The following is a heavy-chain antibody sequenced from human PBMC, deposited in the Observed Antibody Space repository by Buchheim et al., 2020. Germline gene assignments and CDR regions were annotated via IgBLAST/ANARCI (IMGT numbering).Heavy chain of an antibody. Sequence: EMQLVETGGGLVQPGGSLRLSCAASGFTFSSYAMHWVRQVPGKGLVWVSRIYSDESTTDYADSVKGRFTISRDNAKNTLFLQMNRLSADDTAVYYCVRNSPSLDVWGQGTT. CDR2: IYSDESTT. D-gene: IGHD2-2*01. CDR1: GFTFSSYA. J-gene: IGHJ6*02. V-gene: IGHV3-74*01. CDR3: VRNSPSLDV.